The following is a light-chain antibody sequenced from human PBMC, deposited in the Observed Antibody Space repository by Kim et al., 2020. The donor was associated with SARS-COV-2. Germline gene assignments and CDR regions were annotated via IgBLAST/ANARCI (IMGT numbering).Light chain of an antibody. J-gene: IGKJ3*01. Sequence: ASLEDRVTITCRASQDISKYLNWYQQKPGKAPKLLIYDASNLEMGVPSRFSGSGSGTDFAFTISNLQPEDIATYYCQQYNYVPLTFGPGTKVDIK. CDR3: QQYNYVPLT. CDR2: DAS. V-gene: IGKV1-33*01. CDR1: QDISKY.